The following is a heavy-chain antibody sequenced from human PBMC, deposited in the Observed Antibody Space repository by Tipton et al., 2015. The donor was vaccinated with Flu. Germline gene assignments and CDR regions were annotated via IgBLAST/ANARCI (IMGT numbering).Heavy chain of an antibody. CDR3: ARRDFSNYVSDPKNWFDR. J-gene: IGHJ5*02. V-gene: IGHV4-38-2*01. CDR2: VHRSGSA. D-gene: IGHD4-11*01. Sequence: TLSLTCAVSGDSIRNDYFWGWIRQPPGKGLEWIATVHRSGSAKYNPSLKSRVTISVDTSKNQFYLEMRSVTAADMAVYYCARRDFSNYVSDPKNWFDRWGQGTLVTVSS. CDR1: GDSIRNDYF.